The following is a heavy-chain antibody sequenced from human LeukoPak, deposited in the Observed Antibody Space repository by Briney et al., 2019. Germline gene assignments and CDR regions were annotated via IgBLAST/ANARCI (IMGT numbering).Heavy chain of an antibody. J-gene: IGHJ4*02. Sequence: SETLSLTCAVYGGSFSGYYWSWIRQPPGKGLEWIGEINHSGSTSYNPSLKSRVTISVDTSKNQFSLKLSSVTAADTAVYYCARLNGSIDYWGQGTLVTVSS. CDR1: GGSFSGYY. CDR2: INHSGST. V-gene: IGHV4-34*01. CDR3: ARLNGSIDY.